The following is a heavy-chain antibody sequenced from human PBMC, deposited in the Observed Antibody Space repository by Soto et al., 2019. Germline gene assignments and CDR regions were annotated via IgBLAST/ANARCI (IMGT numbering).Heavy chain of an antibody. CDR2: INADNGNT. Sequence: ASVKVSCKASGYTFTSYGISWVRQAPGQGLEWMGWINADNGNTNYSQKIQGRVTITTDTSASTAYMELSSLRSEETAVYYCARAVAVPADFDYWGQGTLVTVSS. V-gene: IGHV1-18*01. J-gene: IGHJ4*02. D-gene: IGHD6-19*01. CDR3: ARAVAVPADFDY. CDR1: GYTFTSYG.